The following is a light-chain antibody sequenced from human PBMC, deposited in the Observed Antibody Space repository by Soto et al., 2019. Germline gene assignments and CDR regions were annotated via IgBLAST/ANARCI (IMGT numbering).Light chain of an antibody. V-gene: IGLV2-14*01. Sequence: QSVLTQPPSASGSPGQSVTISCTGTSSDVGGYNYVSWYQQHPGKAPKLMIYDVNNRPSGVSNRFSGSKSGNTASLTISGLQAEDEADYYCSSYTISSTPLYVFGTGTKVTVL. CDR2: DVN. J-gene: IGLJ1*01. CDR1: SSDVGGYNY. CDR3: SSYTISSTPLYV.